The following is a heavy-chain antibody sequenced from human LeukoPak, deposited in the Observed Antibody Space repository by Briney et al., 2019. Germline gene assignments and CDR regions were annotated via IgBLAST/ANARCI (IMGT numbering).Heavy chain of an antibody. CDR1: GFTFSSYW. J-gene: IGHJ4*02. CDR2: IKQDGSEK. CDR3: ARNLIVDGYNYPFDY. D-gene: IGHD5-24*01. Sequence: GGSLRLSCAASGFTFSSYWMSWVRQAPGKGLEWVANIKQDGSEKYYVDSVKGRFTISRDNAKNSLYLQMNSLRAEDTAVYYCARNLIVDGYNYPFDYWGQGTLVTVSS. V-gene: IGHV3-7*01.